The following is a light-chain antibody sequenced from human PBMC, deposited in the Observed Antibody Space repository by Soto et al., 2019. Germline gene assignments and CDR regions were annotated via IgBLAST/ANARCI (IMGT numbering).Light chain of an antibody. CDR1: QDINNY. CDR3: QQYSSSTT. Sequence: DIQMTQSPSSLSASVGDRVTITCQASQDINNYLNWYQQKPGKAPKLLIYGASTLQSGVPSRFGGSGSGTDFTLIVSSLQPDDFASYYCQQYSSSTTFGQGTKVDIK. CDR2: GAS. J-gene: IGKJ1*01. V-gene: IGKV1-16*01.